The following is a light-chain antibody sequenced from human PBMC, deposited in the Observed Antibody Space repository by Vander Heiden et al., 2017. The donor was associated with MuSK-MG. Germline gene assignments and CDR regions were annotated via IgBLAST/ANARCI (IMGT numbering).Light chain of an antibody. CDR3: QQYNSDSPWHT. V-gene: IGKV1-5*03. J-gene: IGKJ2*01. CDR2: KAS. Sequence: DIQLTHSPSTLSASVGERVSLTCRASESISSWWTWYQQKPEKAPKLLIYKASSLERGVPSRFSGSGSGTEFTLTISSLQTEDFATYYCQQYNSDSPWHTFGQGTKLEIK. CDR1: ESISSW.